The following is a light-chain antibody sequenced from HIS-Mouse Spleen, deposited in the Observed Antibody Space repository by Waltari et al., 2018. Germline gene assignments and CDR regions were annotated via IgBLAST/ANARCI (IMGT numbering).Light chain of an antibody. CDR3: QQYNNWPPYT. CDR1: QSVSSN. CDR2: GAS. Sequence: IVMTQSPATLSVSPGERATLSCRASQSVSSNLAWYQQKPGQSPRLLIYGASTRATGIPARFSGIGSGTEFTLTISSLQSEDFAVYYCQQYNNWPPYTFGQGTKLEIK. V-gene: IGKV3-15*01. J-gene: IGKJ2*01.